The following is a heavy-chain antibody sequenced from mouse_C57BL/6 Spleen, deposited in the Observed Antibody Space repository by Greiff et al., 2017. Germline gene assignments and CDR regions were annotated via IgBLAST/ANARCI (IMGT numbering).Heavy chain of an antibody. CDR1: GYSITSGYY. V-gene: IGHV3-6*01. J-gene: IGHJ4*01. CDR3: AREETGNYAMDY. Sequence: EVQRVESGPGLVKPSQSLSLTCSVTGYSITSGYYWNWIRQFPGNKLEWMGYISYDGSNNYNPSLKNRISITRDTSKNQFFLKLNSVTTEDTATYYCAREETGNYAMDYWGQGTSVTVSS. CDR2: ISYDGSN. D-gene: IGHD4-1*01.